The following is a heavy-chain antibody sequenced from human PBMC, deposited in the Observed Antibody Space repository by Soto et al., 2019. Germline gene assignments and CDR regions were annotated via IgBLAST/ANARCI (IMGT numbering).Heavy chain of an antibody. CDR3: AKAARPYYYYGMDV. CDR1: GFTFSNAW. Sequence: GGSLRLSCAASGFTFSNAWMNWVRQAPGKGLEWVSTVTDSGGSTYYADSVKGRFTISRDNSKNTLYLQMNSLRAEDTAVYYCAKAARPYYYYGMDVWGQGTTVTVSS. D-gene: IGHD6-6*01. V-gene: IGHV3-23*01. J-gene: IGHJ6*02. CDR2: VTDSGGST.